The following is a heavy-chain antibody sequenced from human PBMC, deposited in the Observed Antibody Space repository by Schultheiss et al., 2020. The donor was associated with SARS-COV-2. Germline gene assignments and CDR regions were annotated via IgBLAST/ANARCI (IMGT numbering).Heavy chain of an antibody. CDR1: GGTFSSYA. Sequence: ASVKVSCKASGGTFSSYAISWVRQAPGQGLEWMGWISAYNGNTNYAQKLQGRVTMTTDTSTSTAYMELRSLRSDDTALYYCARKTQGPYYYDSSGSSIDYWGQGTLVTVSS. CDR2: ISAYNGNT. CDR3: ARKTQGPYYYDSSGSSIDY. J-gene: IGHJ4*02. D-gene: IGHD3-22*01. V-gene: IGHV1-18*01.